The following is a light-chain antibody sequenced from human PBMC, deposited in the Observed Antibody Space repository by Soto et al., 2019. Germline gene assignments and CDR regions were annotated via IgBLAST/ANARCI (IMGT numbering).Light chain of an antibody. V-gene: IGKV1-27*01. CDR3: QKYDGAPLT. CDR1: QGIRNH. CDR2: AAS. J-gene: IGKJ4*01. Sequence: DIQMTQYPSSLSASVGDRVTITCRASQGIRNHLAWYQQKPGKVPKLLIYAASTLQSGVPSRFSGSGSGTDFTLTISSLQPEDFATYYCQKYDGAPLTFGGGTKVEIK.